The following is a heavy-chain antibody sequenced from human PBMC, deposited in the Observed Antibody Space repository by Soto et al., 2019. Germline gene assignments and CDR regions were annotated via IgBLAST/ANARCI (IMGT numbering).Heavy chain of an antibody. CDR1: GFTFSSYG. D-gene: IGHD3-16*01. CDR3: AKDGGDGFYGGYFHY. CDR2: ISYDGSNK. Sequence: GGSLRLSCAASGFTFSSYGMHWVRQAPGKGLEWVAVISYDGSNKYYADSVKGRFTISRDNSKNTLYLQMNSLRAEDTAVYYCAKDGGDGFYGGYFHYWGQGTLVTVSS. J-gene: IGHJ4*02. V-gene: IGHV3-30*18.